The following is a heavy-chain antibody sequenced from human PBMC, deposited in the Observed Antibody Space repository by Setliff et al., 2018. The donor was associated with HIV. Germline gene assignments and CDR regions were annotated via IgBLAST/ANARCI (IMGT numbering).Heavy chain of an antibody. V-gene: IGHV1-69*13. CDR3: ARGRNYDSSGYGDYYYYMDV. Sequence: SVKVSCKASGGTFSSYPSSWVRQAPGKGLEWMGGIIPTFGTTHYAQKFQGRVTVTADESTSTAYMQLSSLRSDDTAVYYCARGRNYDSSGYGDYYYYMDVWGKGTTVTVSS. CDR2: IIPTFGTT. CDR1: GGTFSSYP. J-gene: IGHJ6*03. D-gene: IGHD3-22*01.